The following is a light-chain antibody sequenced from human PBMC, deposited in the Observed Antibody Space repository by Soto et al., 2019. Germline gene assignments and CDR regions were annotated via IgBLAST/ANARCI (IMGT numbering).Light chain of an antibody. CDR3: QQRSNWPIT. V-gene: IGKV3D-20*02. Sequence: EIVLTQSPDTLSLSPGERATLSCRASQSLSSTNLAWYQQKPGQTPRLLIYDGSNRATGIPARFSGSGSGTDHTLTISSLEPEDSAVYYCQQRSNWPITFGQGTQREIK. CDR2: DGS. CDR1: QSLSSTN. J-gene: IGKJ5*01.